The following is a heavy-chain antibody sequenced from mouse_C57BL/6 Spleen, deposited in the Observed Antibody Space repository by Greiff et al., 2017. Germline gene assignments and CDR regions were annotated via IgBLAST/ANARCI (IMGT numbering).Heavy chain of an antibody. CDR1: GYTFPSYG. V-gene: IGHV1-81*01. CDR3: EEWEGRYFDD. Sequence: LVESGAELARPGASVKLSCKASGYTFPSYGISWVKQRTGQGLEWIGEIYPRSGNTSYNEKFKGKATLTADKSSSTAYMELRSLTSEDSAVYFCEEWEGRYFDDWGKGTTVTVSA. D-gene: IGHD1-3*01. J-gene: IGHJ1*03. CDR2: IYPRSGNT.